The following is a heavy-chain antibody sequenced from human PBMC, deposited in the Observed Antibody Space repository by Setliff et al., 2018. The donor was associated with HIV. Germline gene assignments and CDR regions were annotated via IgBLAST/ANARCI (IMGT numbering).Heavy chain of an antibody. CDR1: GFTFSSYA. Sequence: AGGSLRLSCAASGFTFSSYAMSWVRQAPGKGLEWVSVIYSRGSSTYYADSVQGRFTISRDNSKNTLYLQMNSLRAEDTAVYYCAKGPKYYDILTGYYMDYYYMDVWSKGTTVTVSS. J-gene: IGHJ6*03. CDR3: AKGPKYYDILTGYYMDYYYMDV. CDR2: IYSRGSST. D-gene: IGHD3-9*01. V-gene: IGHV3-23*03.